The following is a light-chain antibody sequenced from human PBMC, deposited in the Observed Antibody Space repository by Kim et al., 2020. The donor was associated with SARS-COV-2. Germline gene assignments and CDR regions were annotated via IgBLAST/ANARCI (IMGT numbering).Light chain of an antibody. CDR1: KLGEKY. Sequence: SYELTQPPSVSVSPGQTASITCSGDKLGEKYACWYQQKPGQSPVLVIYQDSERPSGIPERFSGSNSGNTATLTISGTRAMDEADYYCQAWDSSTGVFGGG. CDR2: QDS. CDR3: QAWDSSTGV. J-gene: IGLJ2*01. V-gene: IGLV3-1*01.